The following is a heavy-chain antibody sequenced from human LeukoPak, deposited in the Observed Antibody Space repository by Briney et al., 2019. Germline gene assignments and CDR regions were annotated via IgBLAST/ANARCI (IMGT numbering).Heavy chain of an antibody. CDR1: GYSISSCYY. J-gene: IGHJ2*01. CDR3: ARGRRDGCNPYWYFDL. Sequence: SETLSLTCTVSGYSISSCYYWGWIRQPPGKGLEWIGYIYYSGSTNYNPSLKSRVTISVDTSKNQFSLKLSSVTAADTAVYYCARGRRDGCNPYWYFDLWGRGTLVTVSS. CDR2: IYYSGST. D-gene: IGHD5-24*01. V-gene: IGHV4-61*01.